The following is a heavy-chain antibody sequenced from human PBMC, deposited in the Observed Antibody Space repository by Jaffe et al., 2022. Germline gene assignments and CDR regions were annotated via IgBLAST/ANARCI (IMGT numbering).Heavy chain of an antibody. D-gene: IGHD1-26*01. Sequence: QVQLQESGPGLVKPSETLSLTCAVSGYSISSAYYWGWIRQPPGKGLEWIGSIYHSGSTYYNPSLKSRVTISVDTSKNQFSLKLSSVTAADTAVYYCARGGGNYVWLGLEYWGQGTLVTVSS. CDR3: ARGGGNYVWLGLEY. CDR1: GYSISSAYY. V-gene: IGHV4-38-2*01. J-gene: IGHJ4*02. CDR2: IYHSGST.